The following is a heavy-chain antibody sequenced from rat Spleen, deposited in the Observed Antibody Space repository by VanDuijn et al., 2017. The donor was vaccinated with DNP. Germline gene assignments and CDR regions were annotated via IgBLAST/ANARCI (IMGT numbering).Heavy chain of an antibody. CDR1: GFTFSNYY. D-gene: IGHD1-4*01. CDR3: ARQGITPFAY. CDR2: ISTGGGST. J-gene: IGHJ3*01. V-gene: IGHV5-25*01. Sequence: EVQLVESDGGLVQPGRSLKLSCAASGFTFSNYYMAWVRQAPTKGLEWVAYISTGGGSTYYRDSVKGRFTISRDNAKSTLYLQMDSLRSEDTATYYCARQGITPFAYWGQGTLVTVSS.